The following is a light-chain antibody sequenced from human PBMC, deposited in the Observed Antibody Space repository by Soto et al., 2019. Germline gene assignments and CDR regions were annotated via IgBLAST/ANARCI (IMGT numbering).Light chain of an antibody. CDR3: QQYSNGWR. CDR1: QSISSW. Sequence: DIQMTQSPSTLSASVGDRVTITFRASQSISSWLAWYQQKPGKAPKLLIYDASSLESGVPSRFSGSGSGTEFILTISSLQPDDFATFYCQQYSNGWRFGQGTKVDI. CDR2: DAS. J-gene: IGKJ1*01. V-gene: IGKV1-5*01.